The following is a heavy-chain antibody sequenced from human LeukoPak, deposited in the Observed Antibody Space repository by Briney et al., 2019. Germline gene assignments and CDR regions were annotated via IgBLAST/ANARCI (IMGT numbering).Heavy chain of an antibody. CDR2: FDPEDGET. CDR1: GYTLPELS. D-gene: IGHD6-19*01. Sequence: GASVKVSCKVSGYTLPELSIHWVRQAPGKGLEWMGGFDPEDGETLYTQQFHGRLTLTEDTYTDTAYMELSSLTSEDTALYYCATTPLPYSKLAVARTLDYWGQGTLDSVSS. CDR3: ATTPLPYSKLAVARTLDY. J-gene: IGHJ4*02. V-gene: IGHV1-24*01.